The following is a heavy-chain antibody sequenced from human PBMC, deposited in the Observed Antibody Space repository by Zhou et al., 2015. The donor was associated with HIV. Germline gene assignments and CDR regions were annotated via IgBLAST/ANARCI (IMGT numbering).Heavy chain of an antibody. J-gene: IGHJ2*01. D-gene: IGHD2-15*01. CDR3: ARGKYCSGGSCYRWWYFDL. CDR1: GGTFSSYA. CDR2: IIPIFGTA. V-gene: IGHV1-69*01. Sequence: QVQLVQSGAEVKKPGSSVKVSCKASGGTFSSYAISWVRQAPGQGLEWMGGIIPIFGTANYAQKFQGRVTITADESTSTAYMELSSLRSEDTAVYYCARGKYCSGGSCYRWWYFDLWGRGTLVTVSS.